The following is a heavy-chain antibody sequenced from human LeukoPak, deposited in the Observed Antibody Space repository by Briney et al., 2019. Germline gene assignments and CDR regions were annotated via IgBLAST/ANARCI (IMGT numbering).Heavy chain of an antibody. V-gene: IGHV3-30*18. CDR3: AKDHGYGDYPCYFDY. D-gene: IGHD4-17*01. CDR2: ISYDGSNK. CDR1: GFTFSSYG. Sequence: PGGSLRLSCAASGFTFSSYGMHWVRQAPGKGLEWVAVISYDGSNKYYADSVKGRFTISRDNSKNTLYLQMNSLRAEDTAVYYCAKDHGYGDYPCYFDYWGQGTLVTVSS. J-gene: IGHJ4*02.